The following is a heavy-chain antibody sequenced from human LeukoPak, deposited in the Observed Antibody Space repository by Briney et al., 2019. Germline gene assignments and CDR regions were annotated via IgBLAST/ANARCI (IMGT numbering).Heavy chain of an antibody. CDR2: INAGNGNT. CDR1: GYTFTSYA. CDR3: ARDRSSSGWRYDAFDI. J-gene: IGHJ3*02. D-gene: IGHD6-19*01. V-gene: IGHV1-3*01. Sequence: ASVKVSCKASGYTFTSYAMHWVRQAPGQRLEWMGWINAGNGNTKYSQKFQGRVTITRDTSASTAYMQLSSLRSEDTAVYYCARDRSSSGWRYDAFDIWGQGTMVTVSS.